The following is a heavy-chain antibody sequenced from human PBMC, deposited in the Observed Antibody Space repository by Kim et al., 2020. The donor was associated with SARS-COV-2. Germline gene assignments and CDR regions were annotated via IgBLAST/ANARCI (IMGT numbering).Heavy chain of an antibody. V-gene: IGHV4-34*01. CDR1: GGSFSGYY. D-gene: IGHD4-17*01. J-gene: IGHJ5*02. Sequence: SETLSLTCAVYGGSFSGYYWSWIRQPPGKGLEWIGEINHSGSTNYNPSLKSRVTISVDTSKNQSSLKLSSVTAADTAVFYCARGKGYGGNRGWFYPWGPG. CDR2: INHSGST. CDR3: ARGKGYGGNRGWFYP.